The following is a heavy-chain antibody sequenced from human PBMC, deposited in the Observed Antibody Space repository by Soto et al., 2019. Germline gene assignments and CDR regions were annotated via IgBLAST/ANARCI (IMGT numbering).Heavy chain of an antibody. CDR3: ARATVTTLFDI. CDR1: EFASRSYD. J-gene: IGHJ3*02. D-gene: IGHD4-17*01. V-gene: IGHV3-13*01. CDR2: IGTAGEK. Sequence: GGSFRLSGAASEFASRSYDMNWVRQDTGKGLEWGSAIGTAGEKYYQGSVKGRFTISRENAKNSFYLQMNSLRAGDTAVYYCARATVTTLFDIWGQGTMVTVSS.